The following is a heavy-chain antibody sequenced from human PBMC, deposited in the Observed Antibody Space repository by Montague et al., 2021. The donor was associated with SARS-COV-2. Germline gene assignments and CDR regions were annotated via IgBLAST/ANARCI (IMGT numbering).Heavy chain of an antibody. CDR2: ISSTGSTI. D-gene: IGHD2-8*01. CDR3: ASRAPTRIVLMVYAIGGYFDY. J-gene: IGHJ4*02. V-gene: IGHV3-48*03. Sequence: SLRLSCAASGFTFSSYEMNWVRQAPGKGLEWVSYISSTGSTIFYSDSVKVRFTISRYNAKNSLYLQMNSLRAEDTAVYYCASRAPTRIVLMVYAIGGYFDYWGQGTLVTVSS. CDR1: GFTFSSYE.